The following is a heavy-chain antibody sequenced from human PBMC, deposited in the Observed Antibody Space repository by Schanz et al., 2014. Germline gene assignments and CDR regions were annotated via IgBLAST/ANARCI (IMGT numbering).Heavy chain of an antibody. J-gene: IGHJ5*02. D-gene: IGHD2-15*01. CDR1: RYTFNTYG. Sequence: QGQLVQSGPEVKEPGASVKVSCEASRYTFNTYGLNWVRQAPGQGLEWMGWINPDSGDTNFAQKFQGWVTMTRNTSMSTAYIELHILTSEDTAVYYCARGRGCTGGSCYSWFDLWGQGTLVTVAS. CDR3: ARGRGCTGGSCYSWFDL. CDR2: INPDSGDT. V-gene: IGHV1-8*02.